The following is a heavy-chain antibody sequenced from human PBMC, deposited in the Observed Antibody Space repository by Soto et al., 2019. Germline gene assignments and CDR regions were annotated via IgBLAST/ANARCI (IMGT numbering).Heavy chain of an antibody. J-gene: IGHJ4*02. Sequence: ASVKVSCKASGYTFTGYYMHWVRQAPGQGLEWMGWINPNSGGTNYAQKFQGWVTMTRDTSISTAYMELSRLRSDDTAVYYCARGRGLRYFDRLYYFESWGQETLVSASS. V-gene: IGHV1-2*04. CDR2: INPNSGGT. CDR1: GYTFTGYY. CDR3: ARGRGLRYFDRLYYFES. D-gene: IGHD3-9*01.